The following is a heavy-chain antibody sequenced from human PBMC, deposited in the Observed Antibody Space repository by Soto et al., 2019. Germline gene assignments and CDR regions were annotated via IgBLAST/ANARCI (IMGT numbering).Heavy chain of an antibody. CDR1: GFTFSSYS. V-gene: IGHV3-48*01. Sequence: GGSLRLSCAASGFTFSSYSMIWVRQAPGKGLEWVSYISSSSSTIYYADSVKGRFTISRDNAKNSLYLQMNSLRAEDTAVYYCARDRAHKEAFDIWGQGTMVT. CDR3: ARDRAHKEAFDI. CDR2: ISSSSSTI. J-gene: IGHJ3*02.